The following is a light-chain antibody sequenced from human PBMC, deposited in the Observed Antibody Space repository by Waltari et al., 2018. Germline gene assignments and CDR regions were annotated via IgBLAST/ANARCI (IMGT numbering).Light chain of an antibody. CDR1: QSLLYNSNDKNY. J-gene: IGKJ1*01. CDR2: WAS. Sequence: DIVMTQSPDSLAASLGERVTITCKYSQSLLYNSNDKNYLAWYQQKPGQPPKLPFYWASTRHSGVPDRFSGSGSATDFTLTISSLQAEDVAVYYCQQYYSRRTFGQGTRVEIK. CDR3: QQYYSRRT. V-gene: IGKV4-1*01.